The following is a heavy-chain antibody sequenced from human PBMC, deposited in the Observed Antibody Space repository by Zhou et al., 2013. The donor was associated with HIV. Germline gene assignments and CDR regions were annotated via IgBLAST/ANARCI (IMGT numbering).Heavy chain of an antibody. CDR1: GGTFSSYA. CDR3: ARDRDSSSAGGFDY. J-gene: IGHJ4*02. CDR2: IIPILGIA. D-gene: IGHD6-6*01. Sequence: QVQLVQSGAEVKKPGSSVKVSCKASGGTFSSYAISWVRQAPGQGLEWMGRIIPILGIANYAQKFQGRVTITADKSTSTAYMELSSLRSEDTAVYYCARDRDSSSAGGFDYWGQGTLVTVSS. V-gene: IGHV1-69*04.